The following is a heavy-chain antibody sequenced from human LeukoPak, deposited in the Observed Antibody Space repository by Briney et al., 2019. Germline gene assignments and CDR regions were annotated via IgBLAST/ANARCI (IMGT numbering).Heavy chain of an antibody. D-gene: IGHD3-16*02. V-gene: IGHV3-23*01. J-gene: IGHJ4*02. CDR1: GFTFSSYA. CDR3: ANYMITFGGVIAGRRPFDY. Sequence: GGSLRLSCAASGFTFSSYAMSWVRQAPGKGLEWVSAISGSGGSTYYADSVKGRFTTSRDNSKNTLYLQMNSLRAEDTAVYYCANYMITFGGVIAGRRPFDYWGQGTLVTVSS. CDR2: ISGSGGST.